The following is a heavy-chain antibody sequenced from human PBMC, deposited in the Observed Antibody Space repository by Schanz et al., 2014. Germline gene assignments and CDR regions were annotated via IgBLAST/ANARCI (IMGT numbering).Heavy chain of an antibody. Sequence: EVQLVESGGGLVQPGGSLRLSCSASGFIFSNSCMRWVRQAPGKGLEWMANIKQDGSEKYYVDSVKGRFTISRDNTKNTLYMKMSSQKAEEKDVYSGARGGRIDYWGQGTLVTVSS. CDR2: IKQDGSEK. V-gene: IGHV3-7*03. CDR1: GFIFSNSC. CDR3: ARGGRIDY. J-gene: IGHJ4*02.